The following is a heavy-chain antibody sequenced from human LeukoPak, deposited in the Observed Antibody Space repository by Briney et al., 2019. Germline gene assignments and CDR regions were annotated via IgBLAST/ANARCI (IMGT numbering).Heavy chain of an antibody. CDR2: IYPGDSDT. J-gene: IGHJ3*02. V-gene: IGHV5-51*01. D-gene: IGHD3-22*01. CDR3: ARGFLRRNYYDSSGYYPHAFDI. Sequence: GESLKISCKASGYTFTNYWIGWVRQMPGKGLEWMGIIYPGDSDTRYSPSFRGQVIISADKSIRTAYLQWISLKASDTAMYYCARGFLRRNYYDSSGYYPHAFDIWGQGTMVTVSS. CDR1: GYTFTNYW.